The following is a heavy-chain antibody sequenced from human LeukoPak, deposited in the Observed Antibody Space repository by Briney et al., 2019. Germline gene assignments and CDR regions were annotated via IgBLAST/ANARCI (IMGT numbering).Heavy chain of an antibody. V-gene: IGHV4-34*01. CDR2: INHSGST. CDR1: GGCFTGSS. Sequence: SETLSLTCAVYGGCFTGSSWTWNCQPPGTGLEFIGEINHSGSTNYNPSLKSRVTISVDTSKNQFSLKLSSVTAADTPVYYGARGRGSSSVNISSYYYLYFDRWGRGTMVTVSS. D-gene: IGHD2-2*01. CDR3: ARGRGSSSVNISSYYYLYFDR. J-gene: IGHJ2*01.